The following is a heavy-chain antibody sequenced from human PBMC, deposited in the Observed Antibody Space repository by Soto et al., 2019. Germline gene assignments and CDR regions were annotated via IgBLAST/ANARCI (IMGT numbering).Heavy chain of an antibody. CDR2: TSYDGSNK. Sequence: GGSLRLSCAASGFTFSSYGMHWVRQAPGKGLEWVAVTSYDGSNKYYADSVKGRFTISRDNSKNTLYLQMNSLRAEDTAVYYCAKDHTSNSRSFDYWGQGTLVTVSS. D-gene: IGHD4-4*01. V-gene: IGHV3-30*18. CDR3: AKDHTSNSRSFDY. CDR1: GFTFSSYG. J-gene: IGHJ4*02.